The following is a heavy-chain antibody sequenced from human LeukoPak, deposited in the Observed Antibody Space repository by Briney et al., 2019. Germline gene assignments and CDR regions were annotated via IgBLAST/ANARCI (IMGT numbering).Heavy chain of an antibody. D-gene: IGHD1-26*01. V-gene: IGHV3-23*01. CDR1: GFTFSSYG. Sequence: GGSLRLSCAASGFTFSSYGMSWVRQAPGKGLEWVSGISDSGDITYYADSVKGRFTISRDNSKNTLYVQMNSLRVEDTAVYFCAKDRRGGSYYAATLDIWGPGTMVTVSS. J-gene: IGHJ3*02. CDR3: AKDRRGGSYYAATLDI. CDR2: ISDSGDIT.